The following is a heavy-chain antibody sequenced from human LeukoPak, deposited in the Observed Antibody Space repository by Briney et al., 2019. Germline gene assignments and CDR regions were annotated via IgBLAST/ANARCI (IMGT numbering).Heavy chain of an antibody. Sequence: GGSLRLSCAASGFTFSSYWMSWVRQAPGRGLEWVSAISGSGDTTYYADSVKGRFTISRDNSKSTLFLQMNSLRAEDTAVYYCAKGYKDFWSGYYGGWSTSDYWGQGTLVTVSS. CDR3: AKGYKDFWSGYYGGWSTSDY. J-gene: IGHJ4*02. CDR2: ISGSGDTT. D-gene: IGHD3-3*01. V-gene: IGHV3-23*01. CDR1: GFTFSSYW.